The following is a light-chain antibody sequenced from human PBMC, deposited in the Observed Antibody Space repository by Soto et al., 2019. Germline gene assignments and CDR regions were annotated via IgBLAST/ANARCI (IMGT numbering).Light chain of an antibody. CDR3: CSYAGSSSYV. Sequence: QAVVTQPASVSGSPGQSITISCTGSRSDVGTYTLVSWYQQHPGKAPKLIIYQVTKRPSGVSNRFSGSKSGNTASLTISGLQAEDEADYYCCSYAGSSSYVFGTGTQLTVL. V-gene: IGLV2-23*02. CDR2: QVT. CDR1: RSDVGTYTL. J-gene: IGLJ1*01.